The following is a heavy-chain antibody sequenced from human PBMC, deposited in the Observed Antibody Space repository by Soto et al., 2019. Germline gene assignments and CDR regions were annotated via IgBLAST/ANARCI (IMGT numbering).Heavy chain of an antibody. CDR3: ARRSHIAAAPNWFDP. Sequence: QVQLVQSGAEVKKPGSSVKVSCKASGGTFSSYAISWVRQAPGQGLEWMGGIIPIFGTANYAQKFQGRVTITADESTRTAYMELSSLRSEDTAVYYCARRSHIAAAPNWFDPWGQGTLVTVSS. CDR2: IIPIFGTA. J-gene: IGHJ5*02. CDR1: GGTFSSYA. V-gene: IGHV1-69*01. D-gene: IGHD6-13*01.